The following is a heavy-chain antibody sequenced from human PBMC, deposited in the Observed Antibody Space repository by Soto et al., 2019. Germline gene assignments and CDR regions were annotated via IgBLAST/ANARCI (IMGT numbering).Heavy chain of an antibody. CDR1: GGSISSYY. CDR3: ARLSGYDYVFDY. J-gene: IGHJ4*02. Sequence: SETLSLTCTVSGGSISSYYWSWIRQPPGKGLEWIGYIYYSGSTNYNPSLKSRVTISVDTSKNQFSLKLSSVTAADTAVYYCARLSGYDYVFDYWGQGTLVTVS. CDR2: IYYSGST. D-gene: IGHD5-12*01. V-gene: IGHV4-59*01.